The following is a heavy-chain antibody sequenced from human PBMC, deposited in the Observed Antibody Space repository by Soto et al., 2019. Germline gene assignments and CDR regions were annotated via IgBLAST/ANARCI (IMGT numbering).Heavy chain of an antibody. Sequence: EVQLLESGGGLVQPGGSLRLSCAVSGFTFSTYAMSWVRQAPGKGLEWVSVISGSGGRTWYGDSVKGRFTIYRDNPKNTLYLQMNSLRAEDTAVYYCAKDPRDGYDFGDFDYWGQGTLVTVSS. D-gene: IGHD5-12*01. CDR3: AKDPRDGYDFGDFDY. V-gene: IGHV3-23*01. CDR2: ISGSGGRT. J-gene: IGHJ4*02. CDR1: GFTFSTYA.